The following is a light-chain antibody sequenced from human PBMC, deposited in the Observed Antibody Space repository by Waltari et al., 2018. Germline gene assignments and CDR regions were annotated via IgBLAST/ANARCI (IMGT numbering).Light chain of an antibody. Sequence: EIVLTQSPATVSLSPGERATLSCRASQSVSGALAWYQQKPGQAPRLSIDGASSRASGIPERFSGSGFGTDFSLTISRLEPEDFAVYYCQMYVKLPVTFGQGTKVEIK. CDR3: QMYVKLPVT. V-gene: IGKV3-20*01. J-gene: IGKJ1*01. CDR2: GAS. CDR1: QSVSGA.